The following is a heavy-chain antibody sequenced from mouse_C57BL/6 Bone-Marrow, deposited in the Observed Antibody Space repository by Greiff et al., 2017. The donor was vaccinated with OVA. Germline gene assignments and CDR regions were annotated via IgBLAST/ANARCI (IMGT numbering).Heavy chain of an antibody. V-gene: IGHV5-15*01. D-gene: IGHD4-1*01. J-gene: IGHJ4*01. CDR3: ARDDWAYAMDY. Sequence: VQLKESGGGLVQPGGSLKLSCAASGFTFSDYGMAWVRQAPRKGPEWVAFISNLAYSIYSADTVTGRFTISRENAKNTLYLEMSSLRSEDTAMYYCARDDWAYAMDYWGQGTSVTVSS. CDR2: ISNLAYSI. CDR1: GFTFSDYG.